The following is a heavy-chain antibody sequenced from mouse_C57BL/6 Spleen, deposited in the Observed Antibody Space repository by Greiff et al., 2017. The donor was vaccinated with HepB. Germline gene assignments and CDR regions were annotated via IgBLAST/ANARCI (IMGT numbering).Heavy chain of an antibody. CDR2: IDPENGDT. J-gene: IGHJ3*01. CDR3: TTNYGSSYVN. Sequence: EVQLQQSGAELVRPGASVKLSCTASGFNIKDDYMHWVKQRPEQGLEWIGWIDPENGDTEYASKFQGKATITADTSSNTAYLQLRSLTSEDTAVYYCTTNYGSSYVNWGQGTLVTVSA. CDR1: GFNIKDDY. V-gene: IGHV14-4*01. D-gene: IGHD1-1*01.